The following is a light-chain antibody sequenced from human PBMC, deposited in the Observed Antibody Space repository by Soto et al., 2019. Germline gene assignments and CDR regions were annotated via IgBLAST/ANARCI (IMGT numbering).Light chain of an antibody. CDR1: QSVSSSY. J-gene: IGKJ2*01. V-gene: IGKV3-20*01. CDR2: GAS. CDR3: QQYGSSPPYT. Sequence: EIVLTQSPGILSLSPGERATLSCRASQSVSSSYLAWYQQKPGQAPRLLIYGASNRATGIPDRFSASGSKTNFTATISRLAPEGFAVYYCQQYGSSPPYTFGQGTKLEIK.